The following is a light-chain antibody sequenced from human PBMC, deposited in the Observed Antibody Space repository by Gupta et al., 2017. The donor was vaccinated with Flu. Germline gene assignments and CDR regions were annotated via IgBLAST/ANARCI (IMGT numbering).Light chain of an antibody. Sequence: QPPSVSGAPGQRVTISCTGSSSNIGTGYDVHWYQQLPGTAPKLLIYGNSNRPSGVPDRFSGSKSGTSASLAITGLQAEDEADYYCQSYDSSLSGVFGTGTKVTIL. CDR1: SSNIGTGYD. V-gene: IGLV1-40*01. J-gene: IGLJ1*01. CDR3: QSYDSSLSGV. CDR2: GNS.